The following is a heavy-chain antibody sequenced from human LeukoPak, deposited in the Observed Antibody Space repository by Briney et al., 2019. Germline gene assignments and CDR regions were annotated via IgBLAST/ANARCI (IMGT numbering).Heavy chain of an antibody. CDR1: GYTFTSYY. J-gene: IGHJ6*03. CDR3: ARVPTYYYYYMDV. V-gene: IGHV1-46*01. CDR2: INPSGGST. Sequence: ASVKVSCKASGYTFTSYYMHWVRQAPGQGLEWMGIINPSGGSTSYAQKFQGRVTITADESTSTAYMELSSLRSEDTAVYYCARVPTYYYYYMDVWGKGTTVTISS.